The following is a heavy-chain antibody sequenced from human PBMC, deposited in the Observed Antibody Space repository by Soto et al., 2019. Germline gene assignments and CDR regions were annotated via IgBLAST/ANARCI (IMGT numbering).Heavy chain of an antibody. CDR2: IYWDDDK. V-gene: IGHV2-5*02. Sequence: QITLKESGPTLVKPTQTLTLTCTFSGFSLSTSGVGVGWIRQPPGKALEWLALIYWDDDKRYSPSLKSRLTITQDTSKNPVVLTMTNMDPVDTATYHCAHIVVVPAAPVGSNWFDPWGQGTLVTVSS. CDR1: GFSLSTSGVG. J-gene: IGHJ5*02. CDR3: AHIVVVPAAPVGSNWFDP. D-gene: IGHD2-2*01.